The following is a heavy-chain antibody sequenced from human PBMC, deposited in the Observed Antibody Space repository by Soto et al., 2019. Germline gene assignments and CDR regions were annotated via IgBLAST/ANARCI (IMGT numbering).Heavy chain of an antibody. CDR3: ARAFTTVVTVDY. CDR1: GGSISSSSYY. Sequence: PSETLSLTCTVSGGSISSSSYYWGWIRQPPGKGLEWIGSIYYSGSTYYNPSLKSRVTISVDTSKNQFSLKLSSVTAADTAVYYCARAFTTVVTVDYWRQATLITVSS. V-gene: IGHV4-39*01. CDR2: IYYSGST. J-gene: IGHJ4*02. D-gene: IGHD4-4*01.